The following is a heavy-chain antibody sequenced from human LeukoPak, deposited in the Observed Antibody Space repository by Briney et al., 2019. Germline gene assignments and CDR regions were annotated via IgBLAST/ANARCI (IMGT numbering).Heavy chain of an antibody. J-gene: IGHJ1*01. D-gene: IGHD2-15*01. CDR2: INHSGST. Sequence: SETLSLTCAVSGASISSLYWNWIRQPPGKGLEWIGEINHSGSTNSNPSLKSRVTISIDTSKNQFSLKLSSVTAADTAMYYCARRLLGYCSGGSCYSGYFQHWGQGTLVTVSS. CDR3: ARRLLGYCSGGSCYSGYFQH. CDR1: GASISSLY. V-gene: IGHV4-34*01.